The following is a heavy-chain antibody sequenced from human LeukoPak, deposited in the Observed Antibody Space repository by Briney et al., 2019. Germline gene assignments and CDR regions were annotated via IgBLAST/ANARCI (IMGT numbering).Heavy chain of an antibody. Sequence: ASVKVSCKASGYTFTSYGISWVRQAPGQGLEWMGWISAYNGNTNYAQKLQGRVTMTTDTSTSTAYMELGSLRSDDTAVYYCARALTGRCSSTSCYFGYWGQGTLVTVSS. V-gene: IGHV1-18*01. CDR3: ARALTGRCSSTSCYFGY. CDR2: ISAYNGNT. D-gene: IGHD2-2*01. J-gene: IGHJ4*02. CDR1: GYTFTSYG.